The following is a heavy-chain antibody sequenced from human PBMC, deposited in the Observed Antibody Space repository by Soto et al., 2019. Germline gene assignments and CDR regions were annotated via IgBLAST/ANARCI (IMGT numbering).Heavy chain of an antibody. J-gene: IGHJ4*02. Sequence: EVQLLESGGGLVQPGGSLRLSCAASGFTFSSYAMNWVRQAPGKGLEWVAAISGSAATTHFADSVKGRFTISRDNSKNTMYLQMNSLRAEDTAVYYCAGDRSYDDSGGSYSPPYWGQGTLVTVSS. V-gene: IGHV3-23*01. D-gene: IGHD3-22*01. CDR3: AGDRSYDDSGGSYSPPY. CDR2: ISGSAATT. CDR1: GFTFSSYA.